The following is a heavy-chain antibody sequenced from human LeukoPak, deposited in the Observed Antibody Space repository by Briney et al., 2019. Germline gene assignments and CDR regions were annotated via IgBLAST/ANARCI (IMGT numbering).Heavy chain of an antibody. D-gene: IGHD6-25*01. J-gene: IGHJ4*02. V-gene: IGHV3-23*01. CDR1: GFTFSSYV. CDR3: AREATSSSGWYIDY. CDR2: ISDSGGTT. Sequence: GGSLRLSCAASGFTFSSYVMNWVRQAPGRGLEWVSGISDSGGTTYYADSVKGRFTISRDNSKNTLYLQMNSLRAGDTAVYYCAREATSSSGWYIDYWGQGTLVTVSS.